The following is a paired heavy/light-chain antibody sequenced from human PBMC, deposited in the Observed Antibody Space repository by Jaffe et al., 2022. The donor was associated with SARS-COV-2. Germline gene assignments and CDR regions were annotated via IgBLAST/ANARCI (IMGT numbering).Heavy chain of an antibody. Sequence: QLQLQESGPGLVKPSETLSLTCTVSGGSISSSGYYWGWIRQPPGEGLGWIGTIYFSGSTSYNPSLKSRVTISVDTSKNQFSLKLTSVTAADTAVYYCARQGGSYDYYAMDVWGQGTTVTVSS. V-gene: IGHV4-39*01. CDR2: IYFSGST. D-gene: IGHD1-26*01. CDR3: ARQGGSYDYYAMDV. CDR1: GGSISSSGYY. J-gene: IGHJ6*02.
Light chain of an antibody. CDR2: AAS. J-gene: IGKJ2*01. CDR1: QSITTY. Sequence: DIQMTQSPSSLSASVGDRVTITCRASQSITTYLNWYQQKPGKAPKLLVHAASSLQSGVPSRFSGSGSGTDFTLTISSLQPEDFATYYCQQSYSTPYTFGQGTKLEIK. V-gene: IGKV1-39*01. CDR3: QQSYSTPYT.